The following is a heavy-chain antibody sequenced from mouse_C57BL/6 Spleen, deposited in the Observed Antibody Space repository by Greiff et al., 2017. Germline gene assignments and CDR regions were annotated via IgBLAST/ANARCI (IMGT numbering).Heavy chain of an antibody. CDR3: ARRSYYGFDY. Sequence: QVQLQQSGPELVKPGASVKLSCKASGYTFTSYDLNWVKLRPGPGLERNGLVYPRDGSTKYNEKFKGKATLTVDTSSSTAYMELHSLTSEDSAVYFCARRSYYGFDYWGQGTTRTVSS. CDR1: GYTFTSYD. D-gene: IGHD1-1*01. V-gene: IGHV1-85*01. J-gene: IGHJ2*01. CDR2: VYPRDGST.